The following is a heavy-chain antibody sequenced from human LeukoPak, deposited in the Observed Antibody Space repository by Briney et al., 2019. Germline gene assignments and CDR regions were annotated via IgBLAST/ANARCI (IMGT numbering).Heavy chain of an antibody. CDR1: GFTFSSYS. J-gene: IGHJ4*02. D-gene: IGHD3-10*01. CDR3: ARGRGLTPDY. CDR2: ISSSSSYI. Sequence: PGGSLRLSCAASGFTFSSYSMNWVRQAPGKGLEWVSSISSSSSYIYYADSVKGRFTISRDNAKNSLYLQMNSLRAEDTAVYYCARGRGLTPDYWGQGTLSPSPQ. V-gene: IGHV3-21*01.